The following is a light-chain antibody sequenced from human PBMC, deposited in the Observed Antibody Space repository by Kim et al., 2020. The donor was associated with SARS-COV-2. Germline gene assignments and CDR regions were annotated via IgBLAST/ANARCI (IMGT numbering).Light chain of an antibody. CDR3: HQYDSAPLT. J-gene: IGKJ1*01. Sequence: SVGERATLSCRASQSLTSTYLSWYQQKPGQAPRLLIHGASTRATGIPDRFSGSGSGTDFTLTVTRLEPEDFAVYYCHQYDSAPLTFGQGTKVDIK. V-gene: IGKV3-20*01. CDR2: GAS. CDR1: QSLTSTY.